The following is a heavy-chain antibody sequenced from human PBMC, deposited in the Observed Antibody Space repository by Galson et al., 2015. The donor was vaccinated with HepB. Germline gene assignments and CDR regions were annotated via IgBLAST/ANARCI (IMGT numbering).Heavy chain of an antibody. CDR2: IGWDGGST. CDR3: AKDMGYSSGWYGLGY. CDR1: GFTFNDYT. D-gene: IGHD6-19*01. V-gene: IGHV3-43*01. J-gene: IGHJ4*02. Sequence: SLRLSCAASGFTFNDYTMHWVRQAPGKGLEWVSLIGWDGGSTYYADSVKGRFTISRDNNKNSLYLQMNSLRTEDTAFYYCAKDMGYSSGWYGLGYWGQGTLVTVSS.